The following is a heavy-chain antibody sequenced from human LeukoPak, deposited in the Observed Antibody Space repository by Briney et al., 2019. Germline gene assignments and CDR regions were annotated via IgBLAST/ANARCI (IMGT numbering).Heavy chain of an antibody. D-gene: IGHD3-10*01. CDR1: GFTFSSYD. Sequence: PGGSLRLSCAASGFTFSSYDMHWVRQATGKGLEWVSAIGTAGDTYYPGSVKGRFTISRENAKNSLYLQMNSLRAGDTAVYYCARASVYYGSGRSYCMDVWGKGTTVTVSS. CDR2: IGTAGDT. V-gene: IGHV3-13*01. CDR3: ARASVYYGSGRSYCMDV. J-gene: IGHJ6*03.